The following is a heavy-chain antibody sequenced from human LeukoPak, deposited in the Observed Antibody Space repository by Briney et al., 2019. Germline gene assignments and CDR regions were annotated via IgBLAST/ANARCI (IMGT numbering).Heavy chain of an antibody. CDR3: ARTRDCSKTNCYVMDP. CDR1: GYTFTTYG. Sequence: GASVKVSCTAFGYTFTTYGISWVRQAPGQGLEWMGWIGPYNINTHYAQKVQGRVTMTTDTSTSTAYMELRSLRSDDTAVYYCARTRDCSKTNCYVMDPWGQGTLVTVSS. J-gene: IGHJ5*02. CDR2: IGPYNINT. V-gene: IGHV1-18*04. D-gene: IGHD2-2*01.